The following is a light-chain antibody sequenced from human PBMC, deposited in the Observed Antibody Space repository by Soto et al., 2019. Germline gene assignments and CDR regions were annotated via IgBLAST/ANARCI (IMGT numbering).Light chain of an antibody. Sequence: DIQMTQSPSSLSASVGDRVTITCRASQSISNYVNWYQQKPGEAPKLMIYAAFSLQSEVPSRFSGSGYGTEFTLTISSLQPEDSATYFCQQSFSTLLTFGGGTTVEIK. V-gene: IGKV1-39*01. CDR3: QQSFSTLLT. CDR2: AAF. J-gene: IGKJ4*01. CDR1: QSISNY.